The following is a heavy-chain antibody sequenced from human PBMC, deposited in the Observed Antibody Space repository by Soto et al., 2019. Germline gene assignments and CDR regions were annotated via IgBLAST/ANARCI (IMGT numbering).Heavy chain of an antibody. Sequence: QVQLVQSGAEVMKPGSSVKVSCKASGGTFSSYAISWVRQAPGQGLEWMGGIIPIFGTANYAQKFQGRVTITADESKSTAYMELSSLRSEDTAVYYCAKRSSPYYYDSSGYYDYWGQGTLVTVSS. D-gene: IGHD3-22*01. V-gene: IGHV1-69*01. CDR1: GGTFSSYA. CDR3: AKRSSPYYYDSSGYYDY. CDR2: IIPIFGTA. J-gene: IGHJ4*02.